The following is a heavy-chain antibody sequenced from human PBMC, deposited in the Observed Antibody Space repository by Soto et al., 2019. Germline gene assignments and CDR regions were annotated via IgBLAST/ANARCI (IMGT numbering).Heavy chain of an antibody. CDR3: ARDREGRDCSSTSCPAARYGMDV. CDR1: GDGLTGYY. CDR2: INPNSGGT. Sequence: GISVKASSKAPGDGLTGYYMHWVRQDPGQGLEWMGWINPNSGGTNYAQKFQGWVTMTRDTSISTAYMELSRLRSDDTAVYYCARDREGRDCSSTSCPAARYGMDVWGQGTTVTVSS. V-gene: IGHV1-2*04. D-gene: IGHD2-2*01. J-gene: IGHJ6*02.